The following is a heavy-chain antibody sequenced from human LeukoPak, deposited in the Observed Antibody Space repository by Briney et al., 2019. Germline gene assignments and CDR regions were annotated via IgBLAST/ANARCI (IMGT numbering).Heavy chain of an antibody. D-gene: IGHD3-9*01. Sequence: GGSLRLSCAAFGFTVSSNYMSWVRQAPGKGLEWVSVIYSGGSTYYADSVKGRFTISRDNSKNTLYLQMNSLRAEDTAVYYCARDQTYYDILTGYYRSDGFDPWGQGTLVTVSS. CDR2: IYSGGST. CDR3: ARDQTYYDILTGYYRSDGFDP. CDR1: GFTVSSNY. V-gene: IGHV3-53*01. J-gene: IGHJ5*02.